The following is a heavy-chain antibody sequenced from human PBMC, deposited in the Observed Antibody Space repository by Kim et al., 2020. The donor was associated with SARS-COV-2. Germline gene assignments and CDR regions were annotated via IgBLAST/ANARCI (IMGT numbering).Heavy chain of an antibody. CDR3: VKEATPRVAHHLDY. Sequence: GGSLRLSCAGSGFVFSNYGMQWVRQAPGKGLEWMAVVSFDGGAQYCADSVRGRFTISRDNSKNTLYLEMNGLRVDDTSIYYCVKEATPRVAHHLDYWGQGALVTVSS. D-gene: IGHD3-3*01. J-gene: IGHJ4*02. CDR2: VSFDGGAQ. V-gene: IGHV3-30*18. CDR1: GFVFSNYG.